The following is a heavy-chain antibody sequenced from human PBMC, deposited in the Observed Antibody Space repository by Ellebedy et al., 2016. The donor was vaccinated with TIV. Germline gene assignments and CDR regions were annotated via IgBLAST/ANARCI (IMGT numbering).Heavy chain of an antibody. J-gene: IGHJ4*02. V-gene: IGHV3-23*01. Sequence: GESLKISXAASGFTFSSYAMSWVRQAPGKGLEWVSAISGSGGSTYYADSVKGRFTISRDNSKNTLYLQMNSLRAEDTAVYYCAKTMIVVGDYFDYWGQGTLVTVSS. CDR1: GFTFSSYA. CDR3: AKTMIVVGDYFDY. CDR2: ISGSGGST. D-gene: IGHD3-22*01.